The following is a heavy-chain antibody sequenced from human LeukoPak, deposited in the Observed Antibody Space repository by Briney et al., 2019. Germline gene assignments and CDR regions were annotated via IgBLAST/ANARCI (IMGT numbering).Heavy chain of an antibody. CDR3: VRLLDVDY. Sequence: GGSLRLSCAASGFTFSTYWMDWVRQTPGKGLVWVSRINSDGSSTSYADSVKGRFTISRDNAKNMVYLQMDSLRVEDTAVYYCVRLLDVDYWGQGTLVTVSS. CDR1: GFTFSTYW. CDR2: INSDGSST. J-gene: IGHJ4*02. D-gene: IGHD1-1*01. V-gene: IGHV3-74*01.